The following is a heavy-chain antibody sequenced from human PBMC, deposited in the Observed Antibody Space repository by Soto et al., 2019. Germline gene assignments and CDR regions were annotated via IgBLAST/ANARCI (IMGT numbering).Heavy chain of an antibody. J-gene: IGHJ6*02. CDR2: VSPPFRTS. D-gene: IGHD3-10*01. CDR3: ARVLYSGSGIYSPYGMDV. V-gene: IGHV1-69*01. Sequence: QVQLVQSGAEVKKPGSSVKVSCKTSGVSFNNNGIGWVRQAPGHGLEWMGGVSPPFRTSNYARKFQGRISIPADASTGTVNLELSSLTSVDTAQYYCARVLYSGSGIYSPYGMDVWGQGTTVNVSS. CDR1: GVSFNNNG.